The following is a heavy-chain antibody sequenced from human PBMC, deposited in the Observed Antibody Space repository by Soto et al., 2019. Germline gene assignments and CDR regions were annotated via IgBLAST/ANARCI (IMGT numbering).Heavy chain of an antibody. V-gene: IGHV3-23*01. Sequence: GGSLRLSCAASGFTFSSYAMSWVRQAPGKGLEWVSAISGSGGSTYYADSVKGRFTISRGNSKNTLYLQMNSLRAEDTAVYYCAKDLGTQKNPYYYYYYGMDVWGQGATVTVSS. D-gene: IGHD1-26*01. CDR1: GFTFSSYA. CDR3: AKDLGTQKNPYYYYYYGMDV. CDR2: ISGSGGST. J-gene: IGHJ6*02.